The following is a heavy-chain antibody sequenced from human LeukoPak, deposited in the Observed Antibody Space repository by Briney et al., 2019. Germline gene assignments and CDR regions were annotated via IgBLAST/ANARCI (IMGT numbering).Heavy chain of an antibody. Sequence: GGSLRLPCAASGFTFSSYSMNWVRQAPGKGLEWVSYISSASTTIYYVDSVKGRFTVSRDNAKNSLSLQMDRLRAEDTAVYYCATIKSGASDYWGQGTLVTVSS. J-gene: IGHJ4*02. CDR1: GFTFSSYS. V-gene: IGHV3-48*04. D-gene: IGHD7-27*01. CDR2: ISSASTTI. CDR3: ATIKSGASDY.